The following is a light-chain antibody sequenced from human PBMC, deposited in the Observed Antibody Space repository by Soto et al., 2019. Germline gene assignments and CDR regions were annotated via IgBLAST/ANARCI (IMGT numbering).Light chain of an antibody. V-gene: IGLV8-61*01. Sequence: QTVVTQEPSFSVSPGGTVTLTCGLSSGSVSTNYYPTWYQQTPGQTPRTLIYGTNTRSSGVPDSFSGSILGNKAALTITGAQADDEYDYYCVLYMGSGFVVFVRGTKLTVL. CDR1: SGSVSTNYY. CDR2: GTN. J-gene: IGLJ3*02. CDR3: VLYMGSGFVV.